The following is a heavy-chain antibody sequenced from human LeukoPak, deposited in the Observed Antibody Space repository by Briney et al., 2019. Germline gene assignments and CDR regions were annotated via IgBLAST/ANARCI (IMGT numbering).Heavy chain of an antibody. J-gene: IGHJ4*02. CDR2: ISAYKGNA. Sequence: ASVKVSCRASGYTFTNSGINWVRQAPGQGLEWMGWISAYKGNANYAPKLQGRVTLTTDTSTSTAFMELSSLRSDDTAVYYCARSAYYYDTSAYADGFDSWGQGTLVTVSS. CDR3: ARSAYYYDTSAYADGFDS. CDR1: GYTFTNSG. D-gene: IGHD3-22*01. V-gene: IGHV1-18*01.